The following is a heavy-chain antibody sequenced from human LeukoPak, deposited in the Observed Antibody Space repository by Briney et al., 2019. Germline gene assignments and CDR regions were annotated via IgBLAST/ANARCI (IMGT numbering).Heavy chain of an antibody. CDR2: IRSKANSYAT. J-gene: IGHJ5*02. CDR3: TRPDYGGNSFWFDP. CDR1: GFTFSGSA. Sequence: GGSLRLSCAASGFTFSGSAMHWVRQASGKGLEWVGRIRSKANSYATAYAASVKGRFTISRDDSKNTAYLQMNSLKTEDTAVYYCTRPDYGGNSFWFDPWGQGTLVTVSS. V-gene: IGHV3-73*01. D-gene: IGHD4-23*01.